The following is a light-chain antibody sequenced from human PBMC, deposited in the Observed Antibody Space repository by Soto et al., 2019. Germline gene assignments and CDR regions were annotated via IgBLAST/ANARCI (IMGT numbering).Light chain of an antibody. J-gene: IGKJ1*01. CDR3: QQYNSWPRT. Sequence: IEMTQSPATLSVSLGERATLSCRASRSVSSNFAWYQQKPGQAPRLLIYGASTRASDVPVRFSGSGSGTEFTLTISSLQSEDFEVYYCQQYNSWPRTFGQGTKVEIK. CDR1: RSVSSN. V-gene: IGKV3-15*01. CDR2: GAS.